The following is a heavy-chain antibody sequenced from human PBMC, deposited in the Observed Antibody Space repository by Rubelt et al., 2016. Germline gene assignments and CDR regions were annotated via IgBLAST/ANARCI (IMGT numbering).Heavy chain of an antibody. CDR1: GGSISSGGYY. Sequence: TLSLTCTVSGGSISSGGYYWSWIRQPPGKGLEWIGYMYYSGSTNYNPSLKSRVTISMDTSKNQFFLKLSSVTAADTAVYYCATSGGNGGDFDYWGQGTPVTVSS. D-gene: IGHD4-23*01. CDR2: MYYSGST. J-gene: IGHJ4*02. CDR3: ATSGGNGGDFDY. V-gene: IGHV4-61*08.